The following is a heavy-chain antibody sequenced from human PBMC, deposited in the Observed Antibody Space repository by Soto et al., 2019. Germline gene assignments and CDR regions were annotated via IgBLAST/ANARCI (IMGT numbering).Heavy chain of an antibody. D-gene: IGHD5-12*01. V-gene: IGHV4-39*01. CDR2: IYYSGST. CDR3: ARSTRSGYNYSDF. CDR1: GDSISRNIYY. Sequence: SETLSLTCTVSGDSISRNIYYWGWIRQPPGKGLEWIGDIYYSGSTYYNPSLKSRAAISVDTSKNQVSLKLSSVTAADTAVYYCARSTRSGYNYSDFWGQGSLVTVSS. J-gene: IGHJ4*02.